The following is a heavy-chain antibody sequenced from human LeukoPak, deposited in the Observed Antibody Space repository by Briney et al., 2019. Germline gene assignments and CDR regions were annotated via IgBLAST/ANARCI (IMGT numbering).Heavy chain of an antibody. D-gene: IGHD3-9*01. V-gene: IGHV3-30*18. CDR2: ISYDGSNK. CDR3: AKSRRYFDWLSPFDY. CDR1: GFIFSTYG. Sequence: GGSLRLSCAASGFIFSTYGMHWVRQAPGKGLEWVAIISYDGSNKYYADSVKGRFTISRDNSKNTLYLQMNSLRAEDTAVYYCAKSRRYFDWLSPFDYWGQGTLVTVSS. J-gene: IGHJ4*02.